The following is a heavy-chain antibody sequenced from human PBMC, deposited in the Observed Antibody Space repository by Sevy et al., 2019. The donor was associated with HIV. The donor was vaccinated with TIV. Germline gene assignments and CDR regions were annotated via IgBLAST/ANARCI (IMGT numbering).Heavy chain of an antibody. J-gene: IGHJ5*02. CDR1: GFTFSSYS. CDR2: ISSSSSTI. D-gene: IGHD3-10*01. Sequence: GGSLRLSCAASGFTFSSYSMNWVRQAPGKGLEWVSYISSSSSTIYYADSVKGRFTISRDNAKNSLYLQMNSLRDEDTAVYYCARVNSGNPFVEFPNWFDPWGQGTLVTVSS. V-gene: IGHV3-48*02. CDR3: ARVNSGNPFVEFPNWFDP.